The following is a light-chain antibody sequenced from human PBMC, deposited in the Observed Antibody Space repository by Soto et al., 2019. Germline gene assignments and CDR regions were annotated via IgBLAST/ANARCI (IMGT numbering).Light chain of an antibody. CDR2: EGS. Sequence: QSALTQPASVSGSPGQSITISCTGTSSDVGSYNLVSWYQQHPGKAPKLMIYEGSKRPSGVSNRFSGSKSGNTASLTISGLQAEHEADSYCCSYAGSSTFEVFGTGTKLTVL. CDR3: CSYAGSSTFEV. J-gene: IGLJ1*01. CDR1: SSDVGSYNL. V-gene: IGLV2-23*03.